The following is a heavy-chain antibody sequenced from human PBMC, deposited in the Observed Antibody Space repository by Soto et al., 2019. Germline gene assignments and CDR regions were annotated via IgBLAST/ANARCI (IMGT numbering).Heavy chain of an antibody. CDR2: ISTYNGYT. D-gene: IGHD3-22*01. J-gene: IGHJ4*02. Sequence: QVQLVQSGAEVKKPGASVKVSCKTFDYTFTTYGISWVRQAPGQGLERIGWISTYNGYTSYAQKFQGRVTMTTDTSTRTAYMELRSLRSDDPALYYCARTKLHYDSSGSYFDSFDYWGQGTLVTVSS. V-gene: IGHV1-18*01. CDR1: DYTFTTYG. CDR3: ARTKLHYDSSGSYFDSFDY.